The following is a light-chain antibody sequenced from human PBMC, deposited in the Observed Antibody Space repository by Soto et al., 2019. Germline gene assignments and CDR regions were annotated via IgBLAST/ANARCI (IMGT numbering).Light chain of an antibody. V-gene: IGKV1-39*01. CDR1: QSISNY. CDR3: QQTYSSPET. Sequence: DIQMTQSPSSLSAAVGDRVTITCRASQSISNYLNWFQQKPGNPPKLLIYAASTLQGGVPSRFSDRGSGTYFTLTISSLQPEDFATYYCQQTYSSPETFGQGTKVEI. J-gene: IGKJ1*01. CDR2: AAS.